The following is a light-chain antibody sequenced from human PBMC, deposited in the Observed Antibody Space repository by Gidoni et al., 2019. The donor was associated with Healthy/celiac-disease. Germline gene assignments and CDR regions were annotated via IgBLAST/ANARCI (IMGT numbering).Light chain of an antibody. CDR2: DVS. Sequence: QSALTQPASVSGSPGQSITISCTGTSSAFGGYNYVSWYQQHPGKAPKLMIYDVSNRPSGVSNRFSGSKSGNTASLTISGLQAEDEADYYCSSYTSSSTLEFGGGTKLTVL. J-gene: IGLJ2*01. CDR1: SSAFGGYNY. CDR3: SSYTSSSTLE. V-gene: IGLV2-14*03.